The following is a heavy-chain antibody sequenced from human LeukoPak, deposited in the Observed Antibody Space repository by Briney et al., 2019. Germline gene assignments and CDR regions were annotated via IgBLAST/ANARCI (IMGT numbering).Heavy chain of an antibody. Sequence: SETLSLTCTVSGGSISSYYWSWIRQPPGKGLEWIGYIYYSGSTNYNPSLKSRVTISVDTSKNQFSLKLSSVTAADTAVYYCARGDYDFWSGYGTFTDNWFDPWGQGTLVTVSS. V-gene: IGHV4-59*01. CDR2: IYYSGST. CDR1: GGSISSYY. CDR3: ARGDYDFWSGYGTFTDNWFDP. J-gene: IGHJ5*02. D-gene: IGHD3-3*01.